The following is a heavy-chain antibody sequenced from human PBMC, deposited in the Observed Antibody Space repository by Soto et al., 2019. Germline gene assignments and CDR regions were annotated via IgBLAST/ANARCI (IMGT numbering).Heavy chain of an antibody. Sequence: SXTLSLTCNVSGGSISSYYWSWIRQPPGKGLEWIGYIYYSGSTNYNPSLKSRVTISVDTSKNQFSLKLSSVTAADTAVYYCARDGDGDFDYWGQGTLVTVSS. J-gene: IGHJ4*02. CDR1: GGSISSYY. CDR3: ARDGDGDFDY. D-gene: IGHD2-21*02. V-gene: IGHV4-59*01. CDR2: IYYSGST.